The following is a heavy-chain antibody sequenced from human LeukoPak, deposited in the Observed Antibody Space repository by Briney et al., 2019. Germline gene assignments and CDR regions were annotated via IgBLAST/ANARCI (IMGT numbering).Heavy chain of an antibody. J-gene: IGHJ4*02. CDR3: ARRNYGDYDHYFDY. Sequence: PSETLSLTCTVSGGSISSYLWSWIRQPPGKGLEWIGYISYGGSTNYNPSLKSRVTISVDTSRKQFSLKLSSVTAADTAVYYCARRNYGDYDHYFDYWGQGTLVTVSS. CDR2: ISYGGST. CDR1: GGSISSYL. D-gene: IGHD5-12*01. V-gene: IGHV4-59*08.